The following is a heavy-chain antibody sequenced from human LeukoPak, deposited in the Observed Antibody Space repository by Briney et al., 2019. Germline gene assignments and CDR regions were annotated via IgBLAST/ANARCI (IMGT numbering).Heavy chain of an antibody. V-gene: IGHV4-34*01. CDR3: ARDGRQVVPAASTVDY. CDR2: INHSGST. J-gene: IGHJ4*02. D-gene: IGHD2-2*01. Sequence: SETLSLTCAVYGGSFSGYYWSWIRQPPGKGLEWIGEINHSGSTNYNPSLKNRVTISVDTSKNQFSLKLSSVTAADTAVYYCARDGRQVVPAASTVDYWGQGTLVTVSS. CDR1: GGSFSGYY.